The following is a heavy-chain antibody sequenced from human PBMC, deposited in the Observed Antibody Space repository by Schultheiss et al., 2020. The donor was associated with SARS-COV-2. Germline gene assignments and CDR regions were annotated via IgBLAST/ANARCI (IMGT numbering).Heavy chain of an antibody. V-gene: IGHV1-69*13. CDR3: ARTNDYSDYLTFDY. CDR2: IIPIFGTS. Sequence: SVKVSCKASGGTFSSYAISWVRQAPGQGLEWMGGIIPIFGTSNYAYAQKFQDRVTITADESTSTAYMELSSLRSEDTAVYYCARTNDYSDYLTFDYWGQGSLVTVSS. CDR1: GGTFSSYA. D-gene: IGHD4-11*01. J-gene: IGHJ4*02.